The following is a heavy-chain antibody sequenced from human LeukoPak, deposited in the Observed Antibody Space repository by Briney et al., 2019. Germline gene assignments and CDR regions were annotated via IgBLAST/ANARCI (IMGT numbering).Heavy chain of an antibody. CDR1: GYSISSGYY. V-gene: IGHV4-38-2*01. Sequence: SETLSLTCAVSGYSISSGYYWGWIRQPPGKGLEWIGSIYHSGSTYYNPSLKSRVTISVDTSKDQFSLKLSSVTAADTAVYYCARHSSSPFDYWGQGTLVTVSS. CDR3: ARHSSSPFDY. J-gene: IGHJ4*02. D-gene: IGHD6-13*01. CDR2: IYHSGST.